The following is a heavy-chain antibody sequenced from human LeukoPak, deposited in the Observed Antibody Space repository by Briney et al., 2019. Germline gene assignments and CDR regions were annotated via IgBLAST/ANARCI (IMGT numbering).Heavy chain of an antibody. CDR2: TYSGGNT. Sequence: GGSLRLSCAASGFTFSSYSMNWVRQAPGKGLEWVSVTYSGGNTYYADSVKGRFTISRDSSQNTLYLQMNSLRAEDTAVYYCARKKYFDWLLYYWGQGTLVTVSS. CDR1: GFTFSSYS. V-gene: IGHV3-66*01. CDR3: ARKKYFDWLLYY. J-gene: IGHJ4*02. D-gene: IGHD3-9*01.